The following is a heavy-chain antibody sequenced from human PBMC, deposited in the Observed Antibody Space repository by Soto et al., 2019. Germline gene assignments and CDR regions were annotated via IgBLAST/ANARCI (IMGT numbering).Heavy chain of an antibody. CDR2: IYPGDSDT. Sequence: GASLKISCKGSGYSFTSYWIGWVRQMPGKGLEWMGIIYPGDSDTRYSPSFQGQVTISADKSISTAYLQWSSLKASDTAMYYCARQVYYYDSSGYYPSAFDIWGQGTMVTVSS. CDR3: ARQVYYYDSSGYYPSAFDI. CDR1: GYSFTSYW. V-gene: IGHV5-51*01. J-gene: IGHJ3*02. D-gene: IGHD3-22*01.